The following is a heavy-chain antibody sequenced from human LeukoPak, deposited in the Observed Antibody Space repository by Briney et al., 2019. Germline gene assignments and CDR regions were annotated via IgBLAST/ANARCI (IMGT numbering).Heavy chain of an antibody. CDR3: ARVERGYSGYDYQY. J-gene: IGHJ4*02. CDR1: GYTFTDYY. V-gene: IGHV1-2*02. Sequence: ASVKVSCKASGYTFTDYYMHWVRQAPGQGLEWMGWINPNSGGTSSTQNFQGRVTMTRDTSISTAYMELSRLRSEDTAVYYCARVERGYSGYDYQYWGQGTLVTVSS. D-gene: IGHD5-12*01. CDR2: INPNSGGT.